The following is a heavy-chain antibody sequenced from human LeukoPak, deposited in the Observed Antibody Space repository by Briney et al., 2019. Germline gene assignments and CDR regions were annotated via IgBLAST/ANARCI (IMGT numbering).Heavy chain of an antibody. D-gene: IGHD5-18*01. J-gene: IGHJ4*02. V-gene: IGHV1-69*13. CDR3: ARDHSPVGDTAILTYYFDY. Sequence: GASVKVSCKASGGTFSSYAISWVRQAPGQGLEWMGGIIPIFGTANYAQKFQGRVTITADESTSTAYMELSSLRSEDTAVYYCARDHSPVGDTAILTYYFDYWGQGTLVTVSS. CDR1: GGTFSSYA. CDR2: IIPIFGTA.